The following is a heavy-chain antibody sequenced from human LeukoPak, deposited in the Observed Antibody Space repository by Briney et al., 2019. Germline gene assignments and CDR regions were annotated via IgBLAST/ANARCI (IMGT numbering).Heavy chain of an antibody. CDR3: ARTLGAARRGFDY. D-gene: IGHD6-6*01. V-gene: IGHV1-2*02. CDR2: INPKTGVT. CDR1: GCTFTRYY. J-gene: IGHJ4*02. Sequence: GASVKVSCKASGCTFTRYYMHWVRQAPGQGLVWMGWINPKTGVTNYAQKFQGRVTMTRDTSINTAYMDLSNLRSDDTAVYYCARTLGAARRGFDYWGQGTLVTVSS.